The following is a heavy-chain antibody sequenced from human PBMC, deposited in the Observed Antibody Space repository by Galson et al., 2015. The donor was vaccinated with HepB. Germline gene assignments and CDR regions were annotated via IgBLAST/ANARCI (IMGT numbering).Heavy chain of an antibody. CDR3: TRRPGFGEFGGWFDA. J-gene: IGHJ5*02. CDR1: GGSISSSSYS. D-gene: IGHD3-10*01. CDR2: IFSSGNS. V-gene: IGHV4-39*01. Sequence: ETLSLTCTVSGGSISSSSYSWGWVRQPPGREMEWIANIFSSGNSYYNPSLKSRITVSLDTSRKQFSLRLRSVNAADTAMYYCTRRPGFGEFGGWFDAWGQGILVSVSS.